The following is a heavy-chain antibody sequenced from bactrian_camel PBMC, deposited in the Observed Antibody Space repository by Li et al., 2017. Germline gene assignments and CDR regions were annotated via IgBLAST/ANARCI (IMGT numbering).Heavy chain of an antibody. CDR2: IDSDGTAT. V-gene: IGHV3S6*01. J-gene: IGHJ4*01. D-gene: IGHD2*01. Sequence: HVQLVESGGGSVQAGGSLRLSCAAADYNFLKVYMTWFRQAPGKEREGIACIDSDGTATYADSVKGRFTISKDNANNTVNLMMTVLKPDDTGMYYCAANFGPYCSGPYLVRRANFWGQGTQVTVS. CDR3: AANFGPYCSGPYLVRRANF. CDR1: DYNFLKVY.